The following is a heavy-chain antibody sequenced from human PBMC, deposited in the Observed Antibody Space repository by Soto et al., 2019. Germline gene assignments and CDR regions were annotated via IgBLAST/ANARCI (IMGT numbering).Heavy chain of an antibody. V-gene: IGHV3-53*01. CDR1: GFTVSSNY. J-gene: IGHJ6*02. D-gene: IGHD3-3*01. CDR3: ARDLGLKYYDFWSGRGAYGMDV. Sequence: TGGSLRLSCAASGFTVSSNYMSWVRQAPGKGLEWVSVIYSGGSTYYADSVKGRFTISRDNSKNTLYLQMNSLRAEDTAVYYCARDLGLKYYDFWSGRGAYGMDVWGQGTTVTISS. CDR2: IYSGGST.